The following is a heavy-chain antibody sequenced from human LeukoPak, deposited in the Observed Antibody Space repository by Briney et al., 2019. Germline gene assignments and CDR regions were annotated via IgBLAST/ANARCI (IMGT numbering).Heavy chain of an antibody. J-gene: IGHJ3*02. D-gene: IGHD3-3*01. Sequence: SETLSLTCTVSGGSISSQYWTWIRQPPGKGPEWIAYIDNRGNTNYNPSLRSRVTISIYTSKNQFSLKLSSVTAADTAVYYCARWGDGSGSYRGFDIWGQGTMVTVSS. V-gene: IGHV4-59*11. CDR1: GGSISSQY. CDR3: ARWGDGSGSYRGFDI. CDR2: IDNRGNT.